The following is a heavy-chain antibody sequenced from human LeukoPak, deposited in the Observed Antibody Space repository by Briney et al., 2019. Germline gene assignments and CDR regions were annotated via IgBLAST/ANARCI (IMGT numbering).Heavy chain of an antibody. CDR1: GGTFSSYA. CDR3: AREKSCSSTSCYGYFDY. D-gene: IGHD2-2*01. J-gene: IGHJ4*02. V-gene: IGHV1-69*01. CDR2: IIPIFGTA. Sequence: SVKVSCKASGGTFSSYAISWVRQAPGQGLEWTGGIIPIFGTANYAQKFQGRVTITADESTSTAYMELSSLRSEDTAVYYCAREKSCSSTSCYGYFDYWGQGTLVTVSS.